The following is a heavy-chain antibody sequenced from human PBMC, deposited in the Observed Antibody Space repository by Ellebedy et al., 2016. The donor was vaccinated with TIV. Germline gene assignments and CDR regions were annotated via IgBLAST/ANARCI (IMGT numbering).Heavy chain of an antibody. CDR3: AKFTSVTTPGVDF. CDR1: GFTFSTDA. V-gene: IGHV3-23*01. Sequence: PGGSLRLSCAASGFTFSTDALPWVRQPPGRGLEWASAISGSGGRANYADLVRGRFTISRDNSKSTLFLYMKNLRAEDTAVYYCAKFTSVTTPGVDFWGQGTLVTVSS. J-gene: IGHJ4*02. CDR2: ISGSGGRA. D-gene: IGHD4-17*01.